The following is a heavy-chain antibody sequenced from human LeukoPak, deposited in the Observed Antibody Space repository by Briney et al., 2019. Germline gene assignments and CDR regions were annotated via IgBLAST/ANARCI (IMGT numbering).Heavy chain of an antibody. CDR1: GGSIGSYY. V-gene: IGHV4-59*01. CDR2: IHDSGST. J-gene: IGHJ5*02. D-gene: IGHD3-10*01. Sequence: SETLSLTCTVSGGSIGSYYWSWLRQPPGKGLEWIGYIHDSGSTKYNPSLKSRVTMSVDTSRHHPSLKLTSATAADTAVYYCARGRSGGDWFHPWGEGTLVTVSS. CDR3: ARGRSGGDWFHP.